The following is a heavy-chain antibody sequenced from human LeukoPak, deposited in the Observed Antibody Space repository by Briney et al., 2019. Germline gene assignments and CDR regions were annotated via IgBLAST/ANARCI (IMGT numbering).Heavy chain of an antibody. V-gene: IGHV3-66*01. CDR3: ASRPPIF. D-gene: IGHD3-3*01. J-gene: IGHJ4*02. CDR2: IYSGGIT. CDR1: GFTVSSNY. Sequence: GGSLRLSCAASGFTVSSNYMSWVRQAPGKGLEWVSVIYSGGITYYADSVKGRLTISRDNSKNTLYLQMNNLRAADTAVYYCASRPPIFWGQGTLVTVSS.